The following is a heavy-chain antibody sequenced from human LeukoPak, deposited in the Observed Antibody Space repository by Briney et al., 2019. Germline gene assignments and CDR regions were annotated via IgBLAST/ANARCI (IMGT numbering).Heavy chain of an antibody. V-gene: IGHV1-8*01. D-gene: IGHD5-18*01. J-gene: IGHJ4*02. CDR3: ATGDNTAMASDH. CDR1: GYTFTSYD. CDR2: MNPNSGNT. Sequence: ASVKVSCKASGYTFTSYDINWVRQATGQGLEWMGWMNPNSGNTGYAQKFQGRVTMTRNTSISTAYMELSSLRSEDTAVYYCATGDNTAMASDHWGQGTLVTVSS.